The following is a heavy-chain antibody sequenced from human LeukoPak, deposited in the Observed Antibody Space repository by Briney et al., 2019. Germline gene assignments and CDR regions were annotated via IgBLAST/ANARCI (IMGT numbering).Heavy chain of an antibody. CDR2: IYTSGST. D-gene: IGHD3-22*01. CDR1: GGSISSYY. CDR3: ARGGPYDSSGYYNDAFDI. V-gene: IGHV4-4*07. J-gene: IGHJ3*02. Sequence: PSETLSLTCTVSGGSISSYYWSWIRQPAGKGLEWIGRIYTSGSTNYNPSLKSRVTMSVDTSKNQFSLKLSSVTAADTAVYYCARGGPYDSSGYYNDAFDIWGQGTMVTVSS.